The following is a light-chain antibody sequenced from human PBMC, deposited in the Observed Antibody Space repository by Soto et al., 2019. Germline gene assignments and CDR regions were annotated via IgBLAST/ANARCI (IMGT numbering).Light chain of an antibody. CDR3: QQYGRTSWT. CDR2: GAS. CDR1: QSVSTNF. J-gene: IGKJ1*01. Sequence: ERVLTQAVGALSKKPGEGATLSCTASQSVSTNFFAWYQQKPGQAPRLLIYGASTRATGIPDRFSGSGSGTDFTLTISRLEPEDFAVYYCQQYGRTSWTFGQGTKV. V-gene: IGKV3-20*01.